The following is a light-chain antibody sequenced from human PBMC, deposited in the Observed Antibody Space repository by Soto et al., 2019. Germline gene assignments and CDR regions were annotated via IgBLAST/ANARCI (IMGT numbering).Light chain of an antibody. CDR3: QQRSNWPPIT. CDR2: DAS. V-gene: IGKV3D-20*02. Sequence: EFVLTQSPGTLSLSPRERATLSCRASQTVRNNYLAWYQHKPGQAPRLLIYDASSRATGIPDRFSGGGSGTDFTLTISRLEPEDFAVYYCQQRSNWPPITFGQGTRLEIK. CDR1: QTVRNNY. J-gene: IGKJ5*01.